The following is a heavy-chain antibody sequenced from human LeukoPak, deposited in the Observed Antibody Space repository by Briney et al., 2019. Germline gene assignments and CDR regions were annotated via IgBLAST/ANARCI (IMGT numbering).Heavy chain of an antibody. CDR1: GYTFTSYG. J-gene: IGHJ4*02. CDR2: ISAFNSNT. CDR3: ARTSAAAGPLY. D-gene: IGHD6-13*01. V-gene: IGHV1-18*01. Sequence: ASVKVSCKASGYTFTSYGIRWVRQAPGQGLEWMGWISAFNSNTNYAQKLQGRVTMTTDTSTSTAYMELRSLRSDDTAVYYCARTSAAAGPLYWGQGTLVTVSS.